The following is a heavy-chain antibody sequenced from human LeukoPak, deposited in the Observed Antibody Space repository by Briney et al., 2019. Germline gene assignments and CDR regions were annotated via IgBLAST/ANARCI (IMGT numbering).Heavy chain of an antibody. J-gene: IGHJ4*02. D-gene: IGHD3-10*01. CDR2: ISYDGSNK. Sequence: GGSLRLSCAASGFTFSSYAMHWVRQAPGRGLEWVAVISYDGSNKYYADSVKGRFTISRDNSKNTLYLQMNSLRAEDTAVYYCARGVMVRGVNLDYWGQGTLVTVSS. V-gene: IGHV3-30*04. CDR1: GFTFSSYA. CDR3: ARGVMVRGVNLDY.